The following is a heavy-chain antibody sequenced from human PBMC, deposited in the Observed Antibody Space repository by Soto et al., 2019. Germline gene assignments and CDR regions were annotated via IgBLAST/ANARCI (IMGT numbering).Heavy chain of an antibody. J-gene: IGHJ6*02. CDR1: GGTFSSYA. CDR3: ARERSYDILTGYPYYGMDV. CDR2: IIPIFGTA. D-gene: IGHD3-9*01. Sequence: ASVKVSCKASGGTFSSYAISWVRQAPGQGLEWMGGIIPIFGTANYAQKFQGRVTITADESTSTAYMELSSLRSEDTAVYYCARERSYDILTGYPYYGMDVWGQGTTVTVSS. V-gene: IGHV1-69*13.